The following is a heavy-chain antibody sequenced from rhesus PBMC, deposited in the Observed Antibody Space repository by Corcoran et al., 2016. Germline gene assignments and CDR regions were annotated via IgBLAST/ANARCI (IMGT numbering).Heavy chain of an antibody. J-gene: IGHJ4*01. V-gene: IGHV4-106*01. CDR3: ARDLLQDY. D-gene: IGHD2-39*02. Sequence: QVQLQESGPGLVKPSETLSLTCAVSGGSISDDYYWSWIRQPPGKGLEWIGYIYGSGGGTNYNPSLKSRVTISTDTSKNQFSLKLSSVTAADTAVYYCARDLLQDYWGQGVLVTVSS. CDR1: GGSISDDYY. CDR2: IYGSGGGT.